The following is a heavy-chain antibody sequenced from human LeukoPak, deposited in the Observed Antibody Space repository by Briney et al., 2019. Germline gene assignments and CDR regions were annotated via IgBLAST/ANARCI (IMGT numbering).Heavy chain of an antibody. V-gene: IGHV1-2*02. J-gene: IGHJ4*02. D-gene: IGHD6-19*01. CDR3: ARERKELGGWDYFDY. Sequence: GASVKVSCKASGYTFTGYYMHWVRQAPGQGLEWMGWINPNSGGTNYAQKFQGRVTMTRDTSISTAYMELSRLRSDDTAVYYCARERKELGGWDYFDYWGQGTLVTVSS. CDR2: INPNSGGT. CDR1: GYTFTGYY.